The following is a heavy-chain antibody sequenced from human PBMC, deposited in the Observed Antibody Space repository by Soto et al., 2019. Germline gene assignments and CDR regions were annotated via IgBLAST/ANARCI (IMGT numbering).Heavy chain of an antibody. J-gene: IGHJ5*02. V-gene: IGHV4-39*01. CDR1: GGSISSSSYY. D-gene: IGHD3-9*01. CDR3: TSLRYGPNWFDP. Sequence: SETLSLTCTVSGGSISSSSYYWGWIRQPPGKGLEWIGSIYYSGSTYYNPSLKSRVTISVDTSKNQFSLKLSSVTAADTAVYYCTSLRYGPNWFDPWGQGILVTVSS. CDR2: IYYSGST.